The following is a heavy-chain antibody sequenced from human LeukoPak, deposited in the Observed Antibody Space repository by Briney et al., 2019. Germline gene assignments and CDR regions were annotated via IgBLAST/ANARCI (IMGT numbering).Heavy chain of an antibody. V-gene: IGHV1-2*02. J-gene: IGHJ4*02. D-gene: IGHD3-10*01. CDR1: GYTFTGYY. Sequence: ASVKVSCKASGYTFTGYYMHWVRQAPGQGLEWMGWINPNSGGTYYAQKFQGRVTMTRDTSISTAYMELSRPRSDDTAVYYCARDLGDLAAFDYWGQGTLVTVSS. CDR2: INPNSGGT. CDR3: ARDLGDLAAFDY.